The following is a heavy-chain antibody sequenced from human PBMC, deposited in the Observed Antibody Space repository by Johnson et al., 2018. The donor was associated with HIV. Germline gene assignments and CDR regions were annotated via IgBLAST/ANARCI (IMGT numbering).Heavy chain of an antibody. D-gene: IGHD6-13*01. CDR3: AKDGWAAAQEGWGAFDI. J-gene: IGHJ3*02. CDR2: ISGSGGST. Sequence: VQLVESGGGLVQPGGSLRLSCAASGFTFSSYAMSWVRQAPGKGLEWVSAISGSGGSTYYADSVKGRFTISRDNSKNTLYLQMNSLRAEDTAVYYCAKDGWAAAQEGWGAFDIWGQGTMVTVSS. V-gene: IGHV3-23*04. CDR1: GFTFSSYA.